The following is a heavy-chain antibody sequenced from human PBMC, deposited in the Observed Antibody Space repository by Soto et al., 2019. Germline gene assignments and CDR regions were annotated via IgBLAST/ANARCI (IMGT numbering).Heavy chain of an antibody. J-gene: IGHJ5*02. V-gene: IGHV3-53*02. CDR3: ARGGSSGYLTPPRSNGFDP. CDR2: IYNGGYT. Sequence: EVQLVETGGGLIQPGGSLRLSCAASGFTVTRNYMSWVRQAPGKGLEWVSVIYNGGYTYYADSVKGRFTISRDISQNTVFLQMNSLRVEDTAVYYCARGGSSGYLTPPRSNGFDPWGQGTLVTVSS. D-gene: IGHD3-22*01. CDR1: GFTVTRNY.